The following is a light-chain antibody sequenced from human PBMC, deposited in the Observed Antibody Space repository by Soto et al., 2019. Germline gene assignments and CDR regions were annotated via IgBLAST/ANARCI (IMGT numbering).Light chain of an antibody. CDR3: SSYAGSNNFV. Sequence: QSALTQPPSASGSPGQSLTISCAGTSSDVGGNDYVSWYQQHPGKAPKLMIYEVSKRPSGVPDRFSGSKSGNAASLIVSGLQAEDEADYYCSSYAGSNNFVFGSGTKVTVL. CDR1: SSDVGGNDY. J-gene: IGLJ1*01. V-gene: IGLV2-8*01. CDR2: EVS.